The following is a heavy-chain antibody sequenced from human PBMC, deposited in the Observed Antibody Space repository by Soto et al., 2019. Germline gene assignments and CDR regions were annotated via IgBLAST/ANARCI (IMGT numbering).Heavy chain of an antibody. D-gene: IGHD6-19*01. V-gene: IGHV4-4*02. J-gene: IGHJ4*02. CDR3: ARSAGWYAVHS. CDR2: VFHTGTT. CDR1: GDSVSSPYY. Sequence: QVQLQESGPGLVKPSGTLSLTCAVSGDSVSSPYYWCWVRQPPGKGLEWIGEVFHTGTTSYNPSRRSRVTISMDKSNNQFSLDLTSVTAADTAVYSCARSAGWYAVHSWGPGTLVIVSS.